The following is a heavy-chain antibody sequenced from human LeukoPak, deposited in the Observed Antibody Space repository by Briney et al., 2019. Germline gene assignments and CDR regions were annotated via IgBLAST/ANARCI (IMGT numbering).Heavy chain of an antibody. V-gene: IGHV1-8*01. CDR1: GYTFTSYD. D-gene: IGHD3-22*01. Sequence: GASVKVSCKASGYTFTSYDINWVRQATGQGLEWMGWMNPNSGNTGYAQKFQGRVTMTRNTSISTAYMELSSLRSEDTAVYYCASGTSYDSSGYYLGYYFDYWGQGTLVTVSS. CDR2: MNPNSGNT. CDR3: ASGTSYDSSGYYLGYYFDY. J-gene: IGHJ4*02.